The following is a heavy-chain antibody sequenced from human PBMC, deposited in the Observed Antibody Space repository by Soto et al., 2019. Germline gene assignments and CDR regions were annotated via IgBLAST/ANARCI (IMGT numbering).Heavy chain of an antibody. V-gene: IGHV2-5*02. CDR3: AHDSNGWYGFDY. CDR2: IYWDDDK. D-gene: IGHD6-19*01. CDR1: GFSLSTSGVG. J-gene: IGHJ4*02. Sequence: QITLKESGPTLVKPTQTLTLTCTFSGFSLSTSGVGVGWIRQPPGRALEWLALIYWDDDKRYSPSLKSRLTITKDTSKNQVVLTMTHLDPVDTGTYYCAHDSNGWYGFDYWGQGTLVTVSS.